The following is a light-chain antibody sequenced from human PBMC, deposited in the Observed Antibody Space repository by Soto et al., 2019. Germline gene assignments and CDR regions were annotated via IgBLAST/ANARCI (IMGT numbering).Light chain of an antibody. J-gene: IGLJ2*01. CDR1: SGHSSYA. CDR3: QTWVTGIVV. V-gene: IGLV4-69*01. Sequence: QLVLTQSPSASASLGASVKLTCTLSSGHSSYAIAWHQQQPEKGPRYLMNLNIDGSHSKGDGIPDRFSGSSSEAERYLTISSLQSEDEADYYCQTWVTGIVVFGGGTKLTVL. CDR2: LNIDGSH.